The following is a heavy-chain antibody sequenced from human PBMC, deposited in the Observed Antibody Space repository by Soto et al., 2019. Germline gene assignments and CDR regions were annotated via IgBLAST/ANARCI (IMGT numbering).Heavy chain of an antibody. J-gene: IGHJ4*02. D-gene: IGHD2-15*01. CDR3: AREGGRYCTGGSCQVDY. CDR1: GGSISSSSYY. Sequence: QLQLQESGPGLVKPSETLSLTCTVSGGSISSSSYYWGWIRQPPGKGLEWLGSIYYSGNTYYTPSLKSRVTISIDTSKSPFSLKLSSVTAADTAVYYCAREGGRYCTGGSCQVDYWGQGTLVTVSS. V-gene: IGHV4-39*02. CDR2: IYYSGNT.